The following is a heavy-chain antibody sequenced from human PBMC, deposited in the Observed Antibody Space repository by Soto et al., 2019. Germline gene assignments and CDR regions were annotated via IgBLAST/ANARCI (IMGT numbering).Heavy chain of an antibody. CDR3: ARWTYGSVRQGDY. D-gene: IGHD3-10*01. Sequence: QVQLVQSGAEVKKPGASVKVSCKASGYTFTSYAMHWVRQAPGQRLEWMGWINAGNGNTKYSQKFQGRVTITRDTSASSAYMELSSVSSEDTAEYYCARWTYGSVRQGDYWGQGTLVTVSS. J-gene: IGHJ4*02. CDR1: GYTFTSYA. V-gene: IGHV1-3*01. CDR2: INAGNGNT.